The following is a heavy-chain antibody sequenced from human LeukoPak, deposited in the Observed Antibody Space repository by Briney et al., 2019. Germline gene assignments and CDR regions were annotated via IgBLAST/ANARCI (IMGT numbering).Heavy chain of an antibody. Sequence: ASVKVSCKASGYTFTSYGISWVRQAPGQGLEWMGWISAYNGNTNYAQKLQGRVTIAADESTSTAYMELSSLRSEDTAVYYCARDRVRSRFDPWGQGTLVTVSS. V-gene: IGHV1-18*01. D-gene: IGHD3-10*01. J-gene: IGHJ5*02. CDR3: ARDRVRSRFDP. CDR2: ISAYNGNT. CDR1: GYTFTSYG.